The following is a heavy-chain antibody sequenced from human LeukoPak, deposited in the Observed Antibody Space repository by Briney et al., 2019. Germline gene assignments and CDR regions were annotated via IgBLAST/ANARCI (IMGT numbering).Heavy chain of an antibody. V-gene: IGHV1-2*02. D-gene: IGHD3-22*01. CDR2: INPNSGGT. J-gene: IGHJ4*02. Sequence: ASVKVSCKASGYTFTGYYMHWVRQAPGQGLEWMGWINPNSGGTNYAQKFQGRVTMTRDTSISTAYMELSRLRSDDTAVYYCAREGYYDSSGYQYWGQGTQVTVSS. CDR3: AREGYYDSSGYQY. CDR1: GYTFTGYY.